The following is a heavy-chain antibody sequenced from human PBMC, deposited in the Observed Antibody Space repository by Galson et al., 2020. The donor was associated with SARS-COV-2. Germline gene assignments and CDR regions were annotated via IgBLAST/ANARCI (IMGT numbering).Heavy chain of an antibody. D-gene: IGHD6-13*01. CDR1: GGTVSSGRYF. CDR3: ATRGGQLVNFFHDH. J-gene: IGHJ4*02. V-gene: IGHV4-31*03. Sequence: ASETLSLTCSVSGGTVSSGRYFWTWIRQLPGKGLEWIGYIFYSGSTYYNPSLQSRLTISIDTSKNQFSLKLSSVTAADTAVYYCATRGGQLVNFFHDHWGQGALVTVSS. CDR2: IFYSGST.